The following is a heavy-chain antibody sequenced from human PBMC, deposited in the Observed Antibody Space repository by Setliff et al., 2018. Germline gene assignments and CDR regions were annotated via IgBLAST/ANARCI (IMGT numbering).Heavy chain of an antibody. V-gene: IGHV4-59*08. CDR2: IFFSGTT. CDR3: AGLYYSGSGSYYPFDY. D-gene: IGHD3-10*01. Sequence: SETLSLTCTVSGGSISSYYWSWIRQPPGKGLEWIGYIFFSGTTSYNPSLKSRVTISGDTSKNQFSLKLSSVTAADTAVYYCAGLYYSGSGSYYPFDYWGQGTLVT. J-gene: IGHJ4*02. CDR1: GGSISSYY.